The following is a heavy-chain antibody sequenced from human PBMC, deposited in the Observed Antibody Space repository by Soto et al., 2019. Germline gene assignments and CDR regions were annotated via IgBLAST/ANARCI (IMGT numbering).Heavy chain of an antibody. CDR1: GGSLSSGHYY. CDR3: ARVVVITTCFDF. D-gene: IGHD3-22*01. Sequence: TLSLPCTVAGGSLSSGHYYWSWIHQHPAKGLEWIGYIHYSGSTYYNPSLKSRLTMSLDTSENQFALKLSSVTAADKAVYYCARVVVITTCFDFWGHGTLVTVSS. CDR2: IHYSGST. J-gene: IGHJ4*01. V-gene: IGHV4-31*03.